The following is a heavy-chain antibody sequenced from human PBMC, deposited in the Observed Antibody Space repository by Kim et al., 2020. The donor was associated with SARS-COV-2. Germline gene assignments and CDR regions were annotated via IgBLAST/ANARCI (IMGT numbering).Heavy chain of an antibody. J-gene: IGHJ4*02. V-gene: IGHV4-34*01. Sequence: TNYTPSLKSRVTISVDTSKNQFSLKLSAVTAADTAVYYCARGQKIRYFDYWGQGTLVTVSS. CDR3: ARGQKIRYFDY. D-gene: IGHD3-9*01. CDR2: T.